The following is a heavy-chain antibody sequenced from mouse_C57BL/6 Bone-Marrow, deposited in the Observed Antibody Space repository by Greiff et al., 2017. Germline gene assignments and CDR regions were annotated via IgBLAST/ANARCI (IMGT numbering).Heavy chain of an antibody. Sequence: EVKLMESGGGLVQPGESLKLSCESNEYEFPSHDMSWVRKTPEKRLELVAAINSDGGSTYYPDTMERRFIISRDNTKKPLYLQMSSLRSEDTALYYCARRGNYEGYFDVWGTGTTVTVSS. CDR2: INSDGGST. J-gene: IGHJ1*03. V-gene: IGHV5-2*01. D-gene: IGHD2-1*01. CDR3: ARRGNYEGYFDV. CDR1: EYEFPSHD.